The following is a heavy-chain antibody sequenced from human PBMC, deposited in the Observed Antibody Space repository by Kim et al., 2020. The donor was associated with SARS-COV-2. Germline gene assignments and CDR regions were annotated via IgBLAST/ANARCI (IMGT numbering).Heavy chain of an antibody. CDR2: ISSSSYT. D-gene: IGHD6-19*01. Sequence: GGSLRLSCAASGFTFSDYYMSWIRQAPGKGLEWVSYISSSSYTNYADSVKSRFTISRDNAKNSLYLQMNSLRAEDTAVYYCARDVGQWLVADYWGQGTLVTVSS. J-gene: IGHJ4*02. V-gene: IGHV3-11*05. CDR1: GFTFSDYY. CDR3: ARDVGQWLVADY.